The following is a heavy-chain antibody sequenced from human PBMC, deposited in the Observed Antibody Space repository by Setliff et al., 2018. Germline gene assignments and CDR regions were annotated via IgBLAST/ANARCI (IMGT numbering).Heavy chain of an antibody. Sequence: PSETLSLTCAVSGDSISSGNWWSWVRQPPEKGLEWIGEINHSGNTNYNPSLKSRVTLSVDTPKNQFALKLSSVTAADTAVYYCARDRWLERNGPYYMDVWGKGTTVTVSS. D-gene: IGHD1-1*01. CDR1: GDSISSGNW. V-gene: IGHV4-4*02. J-gene: IGHJ6*03. CDR3: ARDRWLERNGPYYMDV. CDR2: INHSGNT.